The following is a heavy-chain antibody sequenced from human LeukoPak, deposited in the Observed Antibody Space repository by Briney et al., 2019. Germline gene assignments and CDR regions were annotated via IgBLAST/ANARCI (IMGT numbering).Heavy chain of an antibody. CDR1: GFTVSSNY. V-gene: IGHV3-66*01. D-gene: IGHD3-10*01. J-gene: IGHJ3*02. Sequence: GGSLRLSCAASGFTVSSNYMSWVRQAPGKGLEWVSVIYGGVNTVYADSVQGRFTISRDNSKNTLYLQMSSLRAEDTAVYYCARDLHYAFDIWGQGTMVTASS. CDR2: IYGGVNT. CDR3: ARDLHYAFDI.